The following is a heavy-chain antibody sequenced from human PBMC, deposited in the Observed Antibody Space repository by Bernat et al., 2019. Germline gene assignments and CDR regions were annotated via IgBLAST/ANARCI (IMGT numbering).Heavy chain of an antibody. D-gene: IGHD3-10*01. J-gene: IGHJ4*02. CDR2: IVVGSGNT. CDR1: GFTFTSSA. CDR3: AAGYYYGSGSYYIPDY. V-gene: IGHV1-58*01. Sequence: QMQLVQSGPEVKKPGTSAKVSCKASGFTFTSSAVQWVRQARGQRLEWLGWIVVGSGNTNYAQKFQERVTITRDMSTSTAYMELSSLRSEDTAVYYCAAGYYYGSGSYYIPDYWGQGTLVTVSS.